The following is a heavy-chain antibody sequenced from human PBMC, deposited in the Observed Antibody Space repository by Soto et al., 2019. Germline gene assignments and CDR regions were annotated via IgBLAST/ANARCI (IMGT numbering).Heavy chain of an antibody. CDR2: IIPIFGTA. CDR3: ARSDYGGNSSFDY. D-gene: IGHD4-17*01. V-gene: IGHV1-69*13. J-gene: IGHJ4*02. Sequence: GASVKVSCKASGGTFSSYAISWVRQAPGQGLEWMGGIIPIFGTANYAQKFQGRVTITADESTSTAYMELSSLRSEDTAVYYCARSDYGGNSSFDYWGQGTLVTVSS. CDR1: GGTFSSYA.